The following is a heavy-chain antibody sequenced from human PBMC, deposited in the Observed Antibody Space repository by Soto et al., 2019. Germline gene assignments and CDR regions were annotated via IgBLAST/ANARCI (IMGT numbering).Heavy chain of an antibody. J-gene: IGHJ4*02. Sequence: GGSLRLSCVASGFTFSSYAMTWVRQAPGKGLEWVSGFSASGGLTYYADSVKGRFNISRDNSKSTLYLQMNSLSAEDTAVYYCAKVTREGGGDFDYWGQGTLVTVSS. CDR1: GFTFSSYA. D-gene: IGHD1-26*01. CDR2: FSASGGLT. V-gene: IGHV3-23*01. CDR3: AKVTREGGGDFDY.